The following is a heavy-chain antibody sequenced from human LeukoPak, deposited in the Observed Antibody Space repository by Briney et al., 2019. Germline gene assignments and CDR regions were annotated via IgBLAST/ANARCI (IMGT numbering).Heavy chain of an antibody. CDR2: ISGGGETT. D-gene: IGHD4-17*01. CDR1: GFTFSSYA. CDR3: ARDYADYVGYFFFDY. J-gene: IGHJ4*02. V-gene: IGHV3-23*01. Sequence: GGSLRLSCGGSGFTFSSYAMNWVRQAPGKGLEWVSSISGGGETTYYADSAKGRFTISRDNSQNTLYLQMNSLRAEDTAVYYCARDYADYVGYFFFDYWGQGTLVTVSS.